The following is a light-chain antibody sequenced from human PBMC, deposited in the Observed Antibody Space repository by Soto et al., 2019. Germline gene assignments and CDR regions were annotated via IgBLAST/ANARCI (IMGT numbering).Light chain of an antibody. V-gene: IGLV1-44*01. J-gene: IGLJ2*01. Sequence: QSVLTQPPSASGTPGQRVTISCSGSSSNIGSNTVNWYQQLPGTAPKLVIYSNNQRPSGVPDQFSGSKSGTSASLAISGLQSEDEADYYCVAWDDSLNGYVVFGGGTQLTVL. CDR1: SSNIGSNT. CDR2: SNN. CDR3: VAWDDSLNGYVV.